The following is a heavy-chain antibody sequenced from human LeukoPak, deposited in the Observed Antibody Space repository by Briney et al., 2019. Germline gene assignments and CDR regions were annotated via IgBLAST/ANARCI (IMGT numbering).Heavy chain of an antibody. CDR3: ARFSPRAMGNFLDF. V-gene: IGHV4-30-2*01. CDR2: IYPRGST. J-gene: IGHJ4*02. D-gene: IGHD7-27*01. CDR1: GGSISSGSYS. Sequence: PSETLSLTCTVSGGSISSGSYSWSWIRQPPGKGLEWIGYIYPRGSTYYNPSLKSRVILSLDKSANEFSLNLSSVTAADTAVYYCARFSPRAMGNFLDFWGQGTLVTVSS.